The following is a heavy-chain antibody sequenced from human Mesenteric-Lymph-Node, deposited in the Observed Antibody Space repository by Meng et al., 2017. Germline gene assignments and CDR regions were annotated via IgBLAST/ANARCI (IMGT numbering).Heavy chain of an antibody. CDR1: GFTFSSYS. J-gene: IGHJ5*02. D-gene: IGHD3-9*01. V-gene: IGHV3-21*01. Sequence: GESLKISCAASGFTFSSYSMNWVRQAPGKGLEWVSSISSSSSYIYYADSVKGRFTISRDNAKNSLYLQMNSLRAEDTAVYYCARDDYDILTGISSWGQGTLVTVSS. CDR2: ISSSSSYI. CDR3: ARDDYDILTGISS.